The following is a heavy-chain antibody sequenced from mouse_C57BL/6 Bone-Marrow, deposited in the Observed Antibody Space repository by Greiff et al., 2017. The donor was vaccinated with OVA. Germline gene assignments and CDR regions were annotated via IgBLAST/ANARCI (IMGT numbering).Heavy chain of an antibody. D-gene: IGHD1-1*01. CDR2: IYPRDGST. CDR1: GYTFTSYD. V-gene: IGHV1-85*01. Sequence: VQLQESGPELVKPGASVKLSCKASGYTFTSYDINWVKQRPGQGLEWIGWIYPRDGSTKYNEKFKGKATLTVDTSSSTADMELHSLTSEDSAVYFCARGYYGSSYVDWYFDVWGTGTTVTVSS. J-gene: IGHJ1*03. CDR3: ARGYYGSSYVDWYFDV.